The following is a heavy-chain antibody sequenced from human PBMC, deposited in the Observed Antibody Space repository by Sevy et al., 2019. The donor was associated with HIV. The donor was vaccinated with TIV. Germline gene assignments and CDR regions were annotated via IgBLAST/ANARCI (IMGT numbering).Heavy chain of an antibody. CDR3: AKDVRYDSSGYFDY. CDR1: RFTLRSYA. V-gene: IGHV3-23*01. J-gene: IGHJ4*02. Sequence: GGSLRLSCAASRFTLRSYAMSWVRQAPGKGLEWVSAISGSGVSTYYADSVKVRFTISRDNSTNTLYLQMNSLRAEDTAVYYCAKDVRYDSSGYFDYWGQGILVTVSS. CDR2: ISGSGVST. D-gene: IGHD3-22*01.